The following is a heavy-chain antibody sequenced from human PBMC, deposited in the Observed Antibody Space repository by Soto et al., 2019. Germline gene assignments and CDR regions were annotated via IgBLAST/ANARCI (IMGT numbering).Heavy chain of an antibody. CDR2: IYYSGST. D-gene: IGHD2-8*01. Sequence: SETLSLTCTVSGGSISSSSYYWGWIRQPPGKGLEWIGSIYYSGSTYYNPSLKSRVTISVDTSKNQFSLKLSSVTAADTAVYYCASLAEVYAIVDYWGQGTLVTVSS. CDR3: ASLAEVYAIVDY. CDR1: GGSISSSSYY. V-gene: IGHV4-39*01. J-gene: IGHJ4*02.